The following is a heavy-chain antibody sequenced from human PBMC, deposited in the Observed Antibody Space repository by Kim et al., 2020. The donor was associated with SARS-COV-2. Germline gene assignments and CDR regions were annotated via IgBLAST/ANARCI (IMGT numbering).Heavy chain of an antibody. D-gene: IGHD3-10*01. V-gene: IGHV1-69*13. CDR1: GGTFSSYA. Sequence: SVKVSCKASGGTFSSYAISWVRQAPGQGLEWMGGIIPIFGTANYAQKFQGRVTITADESTSTAYMELSSLRSEDTAVYYCARGSWETAMVRGTQHKPAFDYWGQGTLVTVSS. CDR3: ARGSWETAMVRGTQHKPAFDY. J-gene: IGHJ4*02. CDR2: IIPIFGTA.